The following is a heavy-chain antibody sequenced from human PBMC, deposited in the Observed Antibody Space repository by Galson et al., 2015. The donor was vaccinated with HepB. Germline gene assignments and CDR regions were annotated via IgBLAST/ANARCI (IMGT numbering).Heavy chain of an antibody. CDR2: ISYDGSIK. D-gene: IGHD2-2*01. Sequence: SLILSCAASGFTFSRYAMNWVRQASGKGLEWVAFISYDGSIKTYVDSVKGRFTISRDNSKNTLYLQMNSLRAEDTSVYYCARVVDTVVLDYYGMDVWGQGTTVTVSS. V-gene: IGHV3-30*04. J-gene: IGHJ6*02. CDR1: GFTFSRYA. CDR3: ARVVDTVVLDYYGMDV.